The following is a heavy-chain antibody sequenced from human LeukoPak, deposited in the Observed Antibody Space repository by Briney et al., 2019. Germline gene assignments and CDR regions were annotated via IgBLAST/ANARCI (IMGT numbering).Heavy chain of an antibody. D-gene: IGHD4-17*01. V-gene: IGHV3-30*07. J-gene: IGHJ4*02. CDR3: AREDDYGDYYFDY. Sequence: FVKGRFTISRDNSKNTLYLQMNSLRAEDTAVYYCAREDDYGDYYFDYWGQGTLVTVSS.